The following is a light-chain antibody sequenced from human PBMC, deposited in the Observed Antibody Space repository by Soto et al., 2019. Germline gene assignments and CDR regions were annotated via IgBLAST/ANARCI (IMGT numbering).Light chain of an antibody. CDR2: GNT. V-gene: IGLV1-40*01. Sequence: QSVLTQPPSVSGAPGQRVTISCTGSSSSIGAGYDVHWYQHLPGTAPKLLIYGNTNRPSGVPDRFSGSKSGTSASLAITGLQDEDEADYYCQSYDSSLSSYVFGTGTKVTVL. CDR1: SSSIGAGYD. CDR3: QSYDSSLSSYV. J-gene: IGLJ1*01.